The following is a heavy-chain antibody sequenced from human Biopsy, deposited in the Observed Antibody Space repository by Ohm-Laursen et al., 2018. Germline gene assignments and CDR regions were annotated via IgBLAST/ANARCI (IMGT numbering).Heavy chain of an antibody. CDR2: ISDIGSST. Sequence: SLRLSCSASGFTFSNYAMTWVRQAPGKGLEWVSAISDIGSSTFYSDSVKGRFTISRDNSKKTLYLQMNSLRAEDTAIYYCAKDQPDLAVVVAAHWYFDLWGRGTLVTVSS. D-gene: IGHD2-15*01. CDR1: GFTFSNYA. CDR3: AKDQPDLAVVVAAHWYFDL. V-gene: IGHV3-23*01. J-gene: IGHJ2*01.